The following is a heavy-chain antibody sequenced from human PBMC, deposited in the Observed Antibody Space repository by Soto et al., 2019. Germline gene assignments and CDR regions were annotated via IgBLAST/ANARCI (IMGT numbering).Heavy chain of an antibody. V-gene: IGHV4-59*01. CDR2: IYYTGST. D-gene: IGHD4-17*01. CDR3: TRVGGYYGDYPNFDY. Sequence: SETLSLTCTVSGSSISPFYWSWILQPPGRGLEWIGYIYYTGSTKYNPSLKSRVTLSLGTSRNQLSLKLSSVTAADTAVYFCTRVGGYYGDYPNFDYWGPGTLVTVSS. J-gene: IGHJ4*02. CDR1: GSSISPFY.